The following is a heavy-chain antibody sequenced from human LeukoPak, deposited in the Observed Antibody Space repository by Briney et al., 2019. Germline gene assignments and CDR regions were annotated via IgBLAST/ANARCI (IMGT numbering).Heavy chain of an antibody. J-gene: IGHJ5*02. D-gene: IGHD3-9*01. Sequence: SVKVSCKASGGTFSSYAISWVRQAPGQGLEWMGGIIPIFGTANYAQKFQGRVTITADESTSTAYMELSSLRSEDTVVYFWEKTSYDILTGYYFGWFDPWGQGTLVTVSS. CDR1: GGTFSSYA. CDR2: IIPIFGTA. CDR3: EKTSYDILTGYYFGWFDP. V-gene: IGHV1-69*13.